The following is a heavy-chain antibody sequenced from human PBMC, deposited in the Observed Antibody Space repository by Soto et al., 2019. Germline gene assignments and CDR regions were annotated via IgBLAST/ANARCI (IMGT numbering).Heavy chain of an antibody. J-gene: IGHJ6*02. Sequence: QVQLQQWGAGLLKPSETLSLTCAVYGVSFSGYYWSWIRQPPGKGLEWIGEIKHSGSTNYNPSLKSRGTISAATDKTQSALKLRSVTAADAAVYYCARGMSAAVGSGTYARNYGMDVWGQGTTVTVSS. CDR1: GVSFSGYY. CDR3: ARGMSAAVGSGTYARNYGMDV. CDR2: IKHSGST. D-gene: IGHD2-2*01. V-gene: IGHV4-34*01.